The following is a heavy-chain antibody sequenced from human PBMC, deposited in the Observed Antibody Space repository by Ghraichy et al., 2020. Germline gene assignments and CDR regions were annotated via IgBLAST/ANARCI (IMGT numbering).Heavy chain of an antibody. CDR3: AKDTERGVIWYYYYGMDV. J-gene: IGHJ6*02. CDR2: ISGSGGST. Sequence: GGSLRLSCAASGFTFSSYAMSWVRQAPGKGLEWVSAISGSGGSTYYADSVKGRFTISRDNSKNTLYLQMNSLRAEDTAVYYCAKDTERGVIWYYYYGMDVWGQGTTVTVSS. D-gene: IGHD3-10*01. CDR1: GFTFSSYA. V-gene: IGHV3-23*01.